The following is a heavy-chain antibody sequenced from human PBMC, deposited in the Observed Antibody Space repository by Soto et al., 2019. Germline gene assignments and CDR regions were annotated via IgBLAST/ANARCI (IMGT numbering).Heavy chain of an antibody. CDR1: GYTFTSYY. V-gene: IGHV1-46*03. J-gene: IGHJ6*02. Sequence: ASVKVSCKASGYTFTSYYMHWVRQAPGQGLEWMGIINPSGGSTSYAQKFQGRVTMTRDTSTRTVYMELSSLRSEDTAVYYCARVGYDILTGYLARGYYYYGMDVWGQGTTVTVSS. CDR2: INPSGGST. D-gene: IGHD3-9*01. CDR3: ARVGYDILTGYLARGYYYYGMDV.